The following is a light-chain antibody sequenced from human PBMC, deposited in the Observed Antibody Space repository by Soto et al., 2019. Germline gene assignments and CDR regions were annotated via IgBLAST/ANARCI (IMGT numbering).Light chain of an antibody. Sequence: SVLTKPASVSVSPGQSITISCTGTSSDVGSYNLVSWYQQHPGKAPKLMIYEVSKRPSGVSNRFSGSKSGNTASLTISGLQAEDEADYYCCSYAGSSTFYVFGTGTKVTVL. CDR1: SSDVGSYNL. J-gene: IGLJ1*01. V-gene: IGLV2-23*02. CDR2: EVS. CDR3: CSYAGSSTFYV.